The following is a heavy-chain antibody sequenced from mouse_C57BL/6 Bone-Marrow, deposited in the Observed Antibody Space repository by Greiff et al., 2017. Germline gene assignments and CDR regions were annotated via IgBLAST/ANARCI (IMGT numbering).Heavy chain of an antibody. J-gene: IGHJ3*01. CDR1: YTFSRRVH. CDR2: GPGLEWIG. Sequence: QVQLQQSGPELARPWASVKISCPAFYTFSRRVHFAIRVTNYWLPWVKQRPGPGLEWIGAIFPANGDTSYNQKFKGNATLTAYKSSRTAHMQLSSLTSEDSAVYSCAQSTRVTPWFAYWGQGTLVTVSA. V-gene: IGHV1-87*01. D-gene: IGHD2-2*01. CDR3: SEDSAVYSCAQSTRVTPWFAY.